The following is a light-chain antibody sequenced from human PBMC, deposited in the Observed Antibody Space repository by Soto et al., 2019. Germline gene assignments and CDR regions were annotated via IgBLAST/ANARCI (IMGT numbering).Light chain of an antibody. CDR1: QSVSSY. CDR2: DAS. V-gene: IGKV3-11*01. Sequence: EILLTQSPATVSLSPGERATLSCRASQSVSSYLAWYQQKPGQAPRLLIYDASNRATGIPARFSGSGSGTDFTLNISRLEPEDFAVYYCKQRSNWPVTFGGGTKVEIK. J-gene: IGKJ4*01. CDR3: KQRSNWPVT.